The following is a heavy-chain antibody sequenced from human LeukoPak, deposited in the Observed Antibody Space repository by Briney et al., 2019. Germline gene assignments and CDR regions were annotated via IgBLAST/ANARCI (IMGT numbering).Heavy chain of an antibody. J-gene: IGHJ4*02. Sequence: GGSLRLSCAASGFTFSSYSMSWVRQAPGKGLEWVSYISSSSSTIYYADSVKGRFTISRDNAKNSLYLQMNSLRAEDTAVYYCASCFSGCYYDSTGDYWGQGTLVTVSS. CDR2: ISSSSSTI. D-gene: IGHD3-22*01. V-gene: IGHV3-48*04. CDR1: GFTFSSYS. CDR3: ASCFSGCYYDSTGDY.